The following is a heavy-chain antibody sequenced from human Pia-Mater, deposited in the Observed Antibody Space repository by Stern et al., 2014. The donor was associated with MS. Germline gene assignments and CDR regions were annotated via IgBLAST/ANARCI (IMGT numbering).Heavy chain of an antibody. Sequence: VQLEESGPGLLKPSETLSLTCTVSGDSISTRNYYWGWVRQAPGRGLEWIGSIYYSGSTYYNPYLERRVSTSIDTSKNQFSLRLISVTAADTAVYFCARHKRPFFDSWGQGALVTVSS. CDR3: ARHKRPFFDS. CDR2: IYYSGST. D-gene: IGHD6-6*01. V-gene: IGHV4-39*01. J-gene: IGHJ4*02. CDR1: GDSISTRNYY.